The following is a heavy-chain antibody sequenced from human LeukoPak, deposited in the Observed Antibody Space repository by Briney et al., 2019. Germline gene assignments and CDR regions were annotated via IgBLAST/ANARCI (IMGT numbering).Heavy chain of an antibody. CDR3: ARTSSGWAPFWY. J-gene: IGHJ4*02. Sequence: SETLSLTCAVYGGSFSGYYWSWIRQPPGKGLEWIGEINHSGSTNYNPSLKSRVTISVDTSKNQFSLKLSSVTAADTAVYYCARTSSGWAPFWYWGQGTLVTVSS. CDR1: GGSFSGYY. D-gene: IGHD6-19*01. CDR2: INHSGST. V-gene: IGHV4-34*01.